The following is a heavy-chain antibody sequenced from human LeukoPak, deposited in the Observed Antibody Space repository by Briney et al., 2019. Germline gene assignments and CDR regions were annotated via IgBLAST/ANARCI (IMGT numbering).Heavy chain of an antibody. CDR1: GFTFSSYA. V-gene: IGHV3-23*01. Sequence: GGSLRLSCAASGFTFSSYAMSWVRQAPGKGLEWVSTISGSGGNTYYADSVKGRFTISRDNSKNTLYLQMNSLRSEDTAVYYCAADLYDSSGYYSDYWGQGTLVTVSS. CDR3: AADLYDSSGYYSDY. CDR2: ISGSGGNT. J-gene: IGHJ4*02. D-gene: IGHD3-22*01.